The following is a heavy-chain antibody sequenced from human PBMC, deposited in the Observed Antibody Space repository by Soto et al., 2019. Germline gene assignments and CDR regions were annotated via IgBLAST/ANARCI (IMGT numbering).Heavy chain of an antibody. D-gene: IGHD2-15*01. CDR3: ARVVVVAATRNWFDP. Sequence: LEILSLTCTVSGGSVISGSYYWSWIRQPPGKGLEWIGYIYYSGSTNYNPSLKSRVTISVDTSKNQFSLKLSSVTAADTAVYYCARVVVVAATRNWFDPWGQGTLVTVSS. J-gene: IGHJ5*02. V-gene: IGHV4-61*01. CDR2: IYYSGST. CDR1: GGSVISGSYY.